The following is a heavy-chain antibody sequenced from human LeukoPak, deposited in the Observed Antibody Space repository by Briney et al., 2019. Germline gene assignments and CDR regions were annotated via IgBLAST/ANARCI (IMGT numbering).Heavy chain of an antibody. CDR1: GGSISSYY. CDR3: AKLPDPQVVPAAIRFDY. CDR2: IYTSGST. J-gene: IGHJ4*02. V-gene: IGHV4-4*07. Sequence: SETLSLACTVSGGSISSYYWSWIRHPAGKGLEWIGRIYTSGSTNYNPSLKSRVTMSVDTSKNQFSLKLSSVTAADTAAYYCAKLPDPQVVPAAIRFDYWGQGTLVTVSS. D-gene: IGHD2-2*01.